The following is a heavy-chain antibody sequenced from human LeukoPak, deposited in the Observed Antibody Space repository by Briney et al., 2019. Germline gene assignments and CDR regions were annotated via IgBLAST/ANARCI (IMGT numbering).Heavy chain of an antibody. CDR1: GFTFSSYG. CDR3: AKDENYGSGRSGAFGI. CDR2: IRYDGSNK. Sequence: GGSLRLSCAASGFTFSSYGMHWVRQAPGKGLEWVAFIRYDGSNKYYADSVKGRFTISRDNSKNTLYLQMNSLRAEDTAVYYCAKDENYGSGRSGAFGIWGQGTMVTVSS. J-gene: IGHJ3*02. V-gene: IGHV3-30*02. D-gene: IGHD3-10*01.